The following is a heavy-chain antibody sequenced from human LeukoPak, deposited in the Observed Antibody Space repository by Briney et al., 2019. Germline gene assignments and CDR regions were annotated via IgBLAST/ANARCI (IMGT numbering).Heavy chain of an antibody. D-gene: IGHD1-14*01. V-gene: IGHV3-21*01. Sequence: WGSLRLSCAASGFTFSSYSMNWGRQAPGKGLGWVSSISSSCSYIYYADSVKGRFPISRDNAKNSLYLKMNSLRAEDTAVYYCARGLGIYYYYMDVWGKGTTVTVSS. CDR2: ISSSCSYI. J-gene: IGHJ6*03. CDR1: GFTFSSYS. CDR3: ARGLGIYYYYMDV.